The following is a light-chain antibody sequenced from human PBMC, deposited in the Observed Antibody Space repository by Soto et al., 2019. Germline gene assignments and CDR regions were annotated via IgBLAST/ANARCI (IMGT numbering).Light chain of an antibody. CDR2: AAS. J-gene: IGKJ4*01. Sequence: DIQMTQSPSSLSASLGDTVTITCGASQGISNYLGWYQQKPGKVPKLLINAASTLQSGVPSRFSVSGSGTVFTLTISSLKPEDVATYYCQKYNTAPLTFGGGTKVDIK. CDR1: QGISNY. V-gene: IGKV1-27*01. CDR3: QKYNTAPLT.